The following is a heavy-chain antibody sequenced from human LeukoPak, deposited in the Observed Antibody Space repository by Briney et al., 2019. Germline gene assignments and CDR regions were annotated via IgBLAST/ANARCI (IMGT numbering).Heavy chain of an antibody. CDR1: GYTFTGYY. J-gene: IGHJ5*02. CDR3: ARDSPPIAAAAEYNWFDP. V-gene: IGHV1-2*02. Sequence: ASVKVSCKASGYTFTGYYMHWVRQAPGQGLEWMGWINPNSGGTNYAQKFQGRVTMTRDTSISTAYMELSRLRSDDTAVYYCARDSPPIAAAAEYNWFDPWGQGTLVTVSS. D-gene: IGHD6-13*01. CDR2: INPNSGGT.